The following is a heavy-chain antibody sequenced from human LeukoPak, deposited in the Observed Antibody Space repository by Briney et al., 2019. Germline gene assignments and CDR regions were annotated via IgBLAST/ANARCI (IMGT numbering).Heavy chain of an antibody. CDR1: GGSISSSSYY. Sequence: PSETLSLTCTVSGGSISSSSYYWGWIRQPPGKGLEWIGNIYYTGSTYYSPSLKSRVTISVDTSKNQFSLKLSSVTAADTAVYYCATQTTGSKWFDPWGQGTLVTVSS. V-gene: IGHV4-39*01. CDR2: IYYTGST. CDR3: ATQTTGSKWFDP. D-gene: IGHD4-11*01. J-gene: IGHJ5*02.